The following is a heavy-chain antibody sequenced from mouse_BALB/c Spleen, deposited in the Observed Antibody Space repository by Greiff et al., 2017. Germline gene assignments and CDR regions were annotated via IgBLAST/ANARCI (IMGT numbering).Heavy chain of an antibody. V-gene: IGHV5-12-2*01. J-gene: IGHJ4*01. D-gene: IGHD2-3*01. CDR2: ISNGGGST. Sequence: EVKLVESGGGLVQPGGSLKLSCAASGFTFSSYTMSWVRQTPEKRLEWVAYISNGGGSTYYPDTVKGRFTISRDNAKNTLYLQMSSLKSEDTAMYYCARRDGYYPYYAMDYWGQGTSVTVSS. CDR1: GFTFSSYT. CDR3: ARRDGYYPYYAMDY.